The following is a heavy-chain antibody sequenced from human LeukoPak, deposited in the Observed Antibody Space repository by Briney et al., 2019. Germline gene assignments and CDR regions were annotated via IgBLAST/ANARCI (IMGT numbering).Heavy chain of an antibody. D-gene: IGHD3-3*01. CDR2: INHSGST. CDR1: GGSISSSSYY. J-gene: IGHJ5*02. CDR3: ARLANYDFWSGYYTGHSDNWFDP. V-gene: IGHV4-39*07. Sequence: SETLSLTCTVSGGSISSSSYYWGWIRQPPGKGLEWIGEINHSGSTNYNPSLKSRVTISVDTSKNQFSLKLSSVTAADTAVYYCARLANYDFWSGYYTGHSDNWFDPWGQGTLVTVSS.